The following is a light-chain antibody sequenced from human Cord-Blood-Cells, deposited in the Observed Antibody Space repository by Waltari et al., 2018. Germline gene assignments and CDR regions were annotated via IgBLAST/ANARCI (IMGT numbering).Light chain of an antibody. J-gene: IGKJ4*01. CDR2: DAS. Sequence: EIVLTPSSATLSLAPGERATFSCRASQSVSSYLAWYQQKPGQAPRLLIYDASNRATGSPARFSGSGSGTDFTLTISSLEPEDFAVYYCQQRSNWPTFGGGTKVEIK. CDR1: QSVSSY. CDR3: QQRSNWPT. V-gene: IGKV3-11*01.